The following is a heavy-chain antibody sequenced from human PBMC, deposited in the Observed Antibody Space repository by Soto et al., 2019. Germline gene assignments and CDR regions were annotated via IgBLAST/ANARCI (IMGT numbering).Heavy chain of an antibody. Sequence: SETLSLTCAVYGGSFSCYYWSWIRQPPGKGLEWIGEINHSGSTNYNPSLKSRVTISVDTSKNQFSLKLSSVTAADTAVYYCARGPRGHRPPQRFFDYWGQGTLVTVS. CDR3: ARGPRGHRPPQRFFDY. D-gene: IGHD3-16*01. J-gene: IGHJ4*02. CDR1: GGSFSCYY. V-gene: IGHV4-34*01. CDR2: INHSGST.